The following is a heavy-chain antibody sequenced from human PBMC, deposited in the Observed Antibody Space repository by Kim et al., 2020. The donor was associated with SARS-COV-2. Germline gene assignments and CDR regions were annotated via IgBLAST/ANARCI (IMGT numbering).Heavy chain of an antibody. Sequence: ASVKVSCKVSGYTLTELSMHWVRQAPGKGLEWMGGFDPEDGETIYAQKSQGRVTMTEDTSTDTAYMELSSLRSEDTAVYYCATDLPTIFGVVTSFDYWGQGTLVTVSS. D-gene: IGHD3-3*01. V-gene: IGHV1-24*01. CDR2: FDPEDGET. J-gene: IGHJ4*02. CDR1: GYTLTELS. CDR3: ATDLPTIFGVVTSFDY.